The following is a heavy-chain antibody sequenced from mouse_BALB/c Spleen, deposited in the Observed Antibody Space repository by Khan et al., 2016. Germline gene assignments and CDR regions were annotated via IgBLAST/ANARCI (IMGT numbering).Heavy chain of an antibody. Sequence: QIQLVQSGPELKKPGETVKISCKASGYTFTNYGMNWVKQAPGKGLKWMGWINTYTGEPTYADDFKGRFAFSLETSASTAYLQINNLKNEDMATYFCARRRGYLSAMDCWGQGTSVTVSS. V-gene: IGHV9-1*02. CDR2: INTYTGEP. J-gene: IGHJ4*01. D-gene: IGHD2-3*01. CDR3: ARRRGYLSAMDC. CDR1: GYTFTNYG.